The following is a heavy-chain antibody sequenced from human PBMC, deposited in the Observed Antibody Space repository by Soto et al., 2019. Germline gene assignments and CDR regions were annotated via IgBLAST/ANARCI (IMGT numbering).Heavy chain of an antibody. Sequence: QVQLVQSGAEVKKPGASVKVSCKASGYTFTSYGISWVRQAPGQGLEWMGWISAYNGNTNYAQKLQGRVTMTTVTSTITAYMELRSLRSDDTAVYYCARDEPGDAYYYYGMDVWGQGTTVTVAS. J-gene: IGHJ6*02. V-gene: IGHV1-18*01. D-gene: IGHD4-17*01. CDR3: ARDEPGDAYYYYGMDV. CDR1: GYTFTSYG. CDR2: ISAYNGNT.